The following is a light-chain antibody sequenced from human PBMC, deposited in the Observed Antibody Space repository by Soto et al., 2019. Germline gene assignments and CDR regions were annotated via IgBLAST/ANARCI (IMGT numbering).Light chain of an antibody. Sequence: QSALTQPASVSGSPGQSITISCTGTSSDVGGSKLVSWYQHHPGKAPKLIIYVDTKRPSGVSTRFSGSKSGNTASLTISGLQAEDEADYYCCSYASSATWVFGGGTKLTVL. CDR2: VDT. J-gene: IGLJ3*02. CDR3: CSYASSATWV. V-gene: IGLV2-23*01. CDR1: SSDVGGSKL.